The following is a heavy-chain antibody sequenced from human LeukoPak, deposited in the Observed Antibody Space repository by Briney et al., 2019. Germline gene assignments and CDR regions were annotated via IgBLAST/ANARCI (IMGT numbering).Heavy chain of an antibody. Sequence: GGSLRLSCAASGFTFSSYAMSWVRQAPGKGLEWVSAISGSGGSTYYADSVKGRFTISRDNSKNTLYLQMNSLRAEDTAVYYCAKAPNYYDSSGYYYGPTLYFDYWGQGTLVTVSS. CDR2: ISGSGGST. D-gene: IGHD3-22*01. V-gene: IGHV3-23*01. CDR3: AKAPNYYDSSGYYYGPTLYFDY. CDR1: GFTFSSYA. J-gene: IGHJ4*02.